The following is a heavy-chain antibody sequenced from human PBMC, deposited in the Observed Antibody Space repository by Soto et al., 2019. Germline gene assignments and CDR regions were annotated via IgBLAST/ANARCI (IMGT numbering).Heavy chain of an antibody. CDR2: IYHGGTT. J-gene: IGHJ4*01. V-gene: IGHV4-38-2*02. CDR3: AKAHVMVVAGWNVDY. CDR1: GYSISSGSY. D-gene: IGHD6-19*01. Sequence: PSETLSLTCTVPGYSISSGSYWGWIRQPPGKGPEWIASIYHGGTTFYNPSLKSRVTVSVDKSNNQFSLKLRSVTAADTAVYYCAKAHVMVVAGWNVDYWCNGTLVT.